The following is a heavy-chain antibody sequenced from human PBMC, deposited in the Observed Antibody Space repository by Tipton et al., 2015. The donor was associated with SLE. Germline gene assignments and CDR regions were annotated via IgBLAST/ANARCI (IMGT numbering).Heavy chain of an antibody. Sequence: QLVQSGAEVKKPGSSVKVACKASGGTFSSYTISWVRQAPGQGLEWMGGIIPISGIATFAQKFQDRGTITTDKSTRTLYMGLTSLRSEDTAVYFCARSRVSGDFDIWGQGTMVTVSS. J-gene: IGHJ3*02. D-gene: IGHD2-21*01. CDR1: GGTFSSYT. V-gene: IGHV1-69*17. CDR3: ARSRVSGDFDI. CDR2: IIPISGIA.